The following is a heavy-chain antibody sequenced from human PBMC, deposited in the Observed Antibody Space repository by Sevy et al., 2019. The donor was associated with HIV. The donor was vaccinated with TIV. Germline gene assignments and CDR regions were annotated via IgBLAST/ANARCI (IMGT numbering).Heavy chain of an antibody. CDR3: ARLFAAAKDGVSEPTPPQAADS. Sequence: SETLSLTCVVSGYSISRNYYRGWIRQPPGKGLQWIGSIYHSGKVYSNPSLTSRVTLSMDTSKNQLSLKLTAVTATDTAVYFCARLFAAAKDGVSEPTPPQAADSWGQRILVTVSS. CDR2: IYHSGKV. V-gene: IGHV4-38-2*01. D-gene: IGHD3-3*01. CDR1: GYSISRNYY. J-gene: IGHJ4*02.